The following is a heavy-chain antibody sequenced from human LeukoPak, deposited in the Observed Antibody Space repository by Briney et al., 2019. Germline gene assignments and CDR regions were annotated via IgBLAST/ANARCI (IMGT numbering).Heavy chain of an antibody. Sequence: SETLSLTCAVYGGSFSGYYWSWIRQPPGKGLEWIGEINHSGSTNYNPSLKSRVTISVDTSKNQFSLKLSSVTAADTAVYYCARGGDSSGYLDYWGQGTLVTVSS. CDR1: GGSFSGYY. D-gene: IGHD3-22*01. V-gene: IGHV4-34*01. CDR2: INHSGST. CDR3: ARGGDSSGYLDY. J-gene: IGHJ4*02.